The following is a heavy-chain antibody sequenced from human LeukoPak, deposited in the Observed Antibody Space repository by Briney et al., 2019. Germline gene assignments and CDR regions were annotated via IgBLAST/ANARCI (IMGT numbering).Heavy chain of an antibody. CDR3: ARSPWYSISLRLMRLDY. Sequence: SETLSLTCTVSGGSISSYYWSWIRQPPGKGLEWIGEINHSGSTNYNPSLKSRVTISVDTSKNQFSLKVSSVTAADTAVYYCARSPWYSISLRLMRLDYWGQGTLVTVSS. V-gene: IGHV4-34*01. D-gene: IGHD6-13*01. J-gene: IGHJ4*02. CDR1: GGSISSYY. CDR2: INHSGST.